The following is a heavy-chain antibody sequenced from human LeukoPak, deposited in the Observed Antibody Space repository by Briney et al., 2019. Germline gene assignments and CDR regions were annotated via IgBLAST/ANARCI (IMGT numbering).Heavy chain of an antibody. J-gene: IGHJ4*02. Sequence: QAGGSLRLSCAASGFTFSRYYMHWVRQAPGKGLVWVSRINSDGSSTTYADSVKGRFTISRDNAKNTLYLQMNSLKVEDTAVYYCTRVFVGDEYSSSGYWGQGTLVTVSS. CDR2: INSDGSST. CDR1: GFTFSRYY. V-gene: IGHV3-74*01. CDR3: TRVFVGDEYSSSGY. D-gene: IGHD6-13*01.